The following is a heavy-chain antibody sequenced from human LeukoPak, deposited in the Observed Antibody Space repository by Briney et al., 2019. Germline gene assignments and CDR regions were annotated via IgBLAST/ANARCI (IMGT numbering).Heavy chain of an antibody. V-gene: IGHV1-18*01. CDR1: GYTFTSYG. CDR2: IGAYNGNT. Sequence: ASVKVSCKASGYTFTSYGISWVRQAPGQGLEWMGWIGAYNGNTNYAQKLQGRVTMTTDTSTSTAYMELSRLRSDDTAVYYCARVQYSSSLDYWGQGTLVTVSS. J-gene: IGHJ4*02. CDR3: ARVQYSSSLDY. D-gene: IGHD6-6*01.